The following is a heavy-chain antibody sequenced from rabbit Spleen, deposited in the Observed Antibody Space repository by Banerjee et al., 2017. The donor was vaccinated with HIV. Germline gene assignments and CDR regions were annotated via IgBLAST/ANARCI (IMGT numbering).Heavy chain of an antibody. J-gene: IGHJ4*01. CDR2: IYTGSGST. CDR1: GFAFSNNA. D-gene: IGHD4-1*01. Sequence: QSLEESGGDLVKPEGSLTLTCKASGFAFSNNAMCWVRQAPGKGLEWIGCIYTGSGSTYYASWAKGRFTISKTSSTTVTLQVTSLTAADTASYFCARSGYVGWGGDGDLTGNKLWGPGTLVTVS. CDR3: ARSGYVGWGGDGDLTGNKL. V-gene: IGHV1S40*01.